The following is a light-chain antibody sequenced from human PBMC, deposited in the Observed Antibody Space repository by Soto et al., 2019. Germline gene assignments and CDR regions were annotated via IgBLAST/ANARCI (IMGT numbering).Light chain of an antibody. J-gene: IGKJ4*01. CDR2: GAS. CDR3: QQYGSSPLT. CDR1: QRVSNSY. Sequence: EIVLTQSPGTLSLSPGERATLSCRASQRVSNSYLGWYQQKPGQAPRLLIYGASSRATGIPDRFSGSGSGTDFTLTISSLEPEDFAVYYRQQYGSSPLTFGGGTKVDI. V-gene: IGKV3-20*01.